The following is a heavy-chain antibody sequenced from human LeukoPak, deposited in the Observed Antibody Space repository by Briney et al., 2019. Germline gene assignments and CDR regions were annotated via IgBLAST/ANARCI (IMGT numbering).Heavy chain of an antibody. CDR2: ISGSGRTI. Sequence: GGSLRLSCAASGFTFSSYAMNWVRQAPGKGLEWVSYISGSGRTIYYANSVKGRFTISRDNSKNSLYLQMNSLRAEDTAIYYCARDLGSYSSGWYMGFDYWGQGTLVTVSS. J-gene: IGHJ4*02. CDR1: GFTFSSYA. D-gene: IGHD6-19*01. V-gene: IGHV3-48*01. CDR3: ARDLGSYSSGWYMGFDY.